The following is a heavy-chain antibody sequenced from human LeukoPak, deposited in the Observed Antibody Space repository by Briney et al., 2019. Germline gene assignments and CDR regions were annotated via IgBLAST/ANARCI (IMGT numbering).Heavy chain of an antibody. Sequence: SGPKLVNPTQTLTLTCTFSGFSLSTRGVGVGRIRQPPGKALEWLALIYWNDHKRYRPSLKSGLTITKDTSKNQVVLTMTNMDPVDTATYYCAHSPRARKWLSWVYFDYWGQGTLVTVSS. J-gene: IGHJ4*02. D-gene: IGHD3-22*01. CDR2: IYWNDHK. V-gene: IGHV2-5*01. CDR1: GFSLSTRGVG. CDR3: AHSPRARKWLSWVYFDY.